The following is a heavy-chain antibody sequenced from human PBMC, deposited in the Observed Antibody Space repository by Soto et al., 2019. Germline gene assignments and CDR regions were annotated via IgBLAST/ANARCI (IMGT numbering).Heavy chain of an antibody. CDR1: GDSFTSYW. Sequence: GESLKISCKGSGDSFTSYWIGWVRQMPGKGLEWMGIIYPGDSDTRYSPSFQGQVTISADKSISTAYLQWSSLKASDTAMYYCARLGSYYDILTGYPIFDYWGQGTLVTVSS. J-gene: IGHJ4*02. D-gene: IGHD3-9*01. V-gene: IGHV5-51*01. CDR2: IYPGDSDT. CDR3: ARLGSYYDILTGYPIFDY.